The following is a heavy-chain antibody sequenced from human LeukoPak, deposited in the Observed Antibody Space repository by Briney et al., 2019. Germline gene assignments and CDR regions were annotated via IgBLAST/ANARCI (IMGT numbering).Heavy chain of an antibody. J-gene: IGHJ3*01. CDR3: AREGRLLGAFDL. CDR1: GFTFSTYW. Sequence: PGGSLRLSCAASGFTFSTYWMNWVRQAPGKGLKWVADIKPDGSHVSYVDSVKGRFSISRDNAQNPLYLQVSSLRAEDTAIYYCAREGRLLGAFDLWGQGTMDTVFS. V-gene: IGHV3-7*01. CDR2: IKPDGSHV.